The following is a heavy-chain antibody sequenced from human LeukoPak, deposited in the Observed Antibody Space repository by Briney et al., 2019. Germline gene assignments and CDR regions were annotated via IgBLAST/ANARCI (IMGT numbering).Heavy chain of an antibody. CDR2: INGDGRST. CDR3: ARVRRYGSAPLYSYGLDV. J-gene: IGHJ6*02. V-gene: IGHV3-74*01. CDR1: GFTFSSYW. D-gene: IGHD3-10*01. Sequence: GGSLRLSCAASGFTFSSYWMHWVRQGPGKGLVWVSRINGDGRSTTYADSVKGRLTISRDNAKDTLYLQMNSLRAEDTAVYYCARVRRYGSAPLYSYGLDVWGRGTTVTVSS.